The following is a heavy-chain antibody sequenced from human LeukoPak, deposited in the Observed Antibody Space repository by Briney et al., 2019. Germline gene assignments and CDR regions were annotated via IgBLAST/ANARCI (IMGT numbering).Heavy chain of an antibody. Sequence: ASVKVSCKAAGYTFTNYGICWVRQAPGQGLEWMGWISAYNGNTNYAQKLQGRVTMTTDTSTSTAYMELSSLRSDDTAVYYCARDSRARIQLWFYDYWGQGPLVTVSS. CDR1: GYTFTNYG. CDR3: ARDSRARIQLWFYDY. J-gene: IGHJ4*02. D-gene: IGHD5-18*01. CDR2: ISAYNGNT. V-gene: IGHV1-18*01.